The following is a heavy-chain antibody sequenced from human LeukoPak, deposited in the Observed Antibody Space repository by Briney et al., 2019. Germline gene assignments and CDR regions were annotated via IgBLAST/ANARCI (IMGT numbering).Heavy chain of an antibody. V-gene: IGHV3-11*05. CDR2: ISSSSSDT. CDR1: GFTLRDHY. D-gene: IGHD3-16*01. CDR3: ARGGYVSFDI. J-gene: IGHJ3*02. Sequence: KPGGSLRLSCAASGFTLRDHYMSWIRQPPGKGLEWLSYISSSSSDTKYGDSAKGRFTISRDNAKNSLYLQMNSLRVEDTAVYYCARGGYVSFDIWGLGTMVTVSS.